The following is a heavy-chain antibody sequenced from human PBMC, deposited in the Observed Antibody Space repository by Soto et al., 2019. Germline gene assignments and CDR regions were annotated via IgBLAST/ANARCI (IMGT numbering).Heavy chain of an antibody. Sequence: GESLKISCAASGFTFSSYAMSWVRQAPGKGLEWVSAISGSGGSTYYADSVKGRFTISRDNSKNTLYLQMNSLRAEDTAVYYCAKDLREYQLPRSLFDYWGQGTLVTVSS. CDR1: GFTFSSYA. CDR3: AKDLREYQLPRSLFDY. J-gene: IGHJ4*02. D-gene: IGHD2-2*01. V-gene: IGHV3-23*01. CDR2: ISGSGGST.